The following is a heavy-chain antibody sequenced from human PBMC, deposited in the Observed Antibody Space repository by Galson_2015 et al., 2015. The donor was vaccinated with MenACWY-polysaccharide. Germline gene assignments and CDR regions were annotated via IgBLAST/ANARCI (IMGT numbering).Heavy chain of an antibody. Sequence: SVKVSCKASGYTFTSHAIHWVRQAPGQRLEWMGWINVGNGDTKYSEKFQGRVTITRDTSASSAYMELSSLRSEDTAVYYCARVRYCSSISCFNNWFDPWDQGTLVAVSS. CDR2: INVGNGDT. J-gene: IGHJ5*02. D-gene: IGHD2-2*01. CDR1: GYTFTSHA. CDR3: ARVRYCSSISCFNNWFDP. V-gene: IGHV1-3*01.